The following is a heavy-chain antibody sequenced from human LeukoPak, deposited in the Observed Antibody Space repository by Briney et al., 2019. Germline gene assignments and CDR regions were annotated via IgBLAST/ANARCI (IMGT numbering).Heavy chain of an antibody. Sequence: PGGSLRLSCAASGFTFSSYAMSWVRQAPGKGLEWVSAISGSGGSTYYADSVKGRFTISRDNSKNTLYLQMNSLRAEDTAVYYCARRSRISYGMDVWGQGTTVTVSS. V-gene: IGHV3-23*01. CDR1: GFTFSSYA. CDR2: ISGSGGST. CDR3: ARRSRISYGMDV. J-gene: IGHJ6*02. D-gene: IGHD2-15*01.